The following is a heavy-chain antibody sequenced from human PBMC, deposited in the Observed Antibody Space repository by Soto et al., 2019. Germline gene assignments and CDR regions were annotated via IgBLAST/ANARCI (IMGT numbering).Heavy chain of an antibody. D-gene: IGHD2-2*01. V-gene: IGHV4-59*08. CDR1: GGSISSYY. J-gene: IGHJ6*02. Sequence: SETLSLTCTVSGGSISSYYWSWIRQPPGKGLEWIGYIYYSGSTNYNPSLKSRVTISVDTSKNQFSLELSSVTAADTAVYSCARHPGCCSGSSCYGYYTMDVWGQGTTVT. CDR2: IYYSGST. CDR3: ARHPGCCSGSSCYGYYTMDV.